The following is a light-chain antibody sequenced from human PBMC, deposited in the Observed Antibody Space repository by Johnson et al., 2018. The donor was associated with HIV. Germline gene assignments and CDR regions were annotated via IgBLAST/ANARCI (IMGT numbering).Light chain of an antibody. CDR2: ENN. CDR1: SSNIGNNY. V-gene: IGLV1-51*02. Sequence: QSVLTQPPSVSAAPGQKVTISCSGSSSNIGNNYVSWYQQIPGTAPKLLIYENNKRPSGIPDRFSGSRSGTSATLGITGLQTGDEADYYCGTWDSSLSAFYGVGTGTKVTVL. J-gene: IGLJ1*01. CDR3: GTWDSSLSAFYG.